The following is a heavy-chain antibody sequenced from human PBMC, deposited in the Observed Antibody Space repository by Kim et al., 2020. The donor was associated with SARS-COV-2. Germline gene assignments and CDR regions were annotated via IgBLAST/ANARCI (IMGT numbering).Heavy chain of an antibody. CDR1: GFTFSSYA. D-gene: IGHD6-13*01. CDR2: ISGSGGST. Sequence: GGSLRLSCAASGFTFSSYAMSWVRQAPGKGLEWVSAISGSGGSTYYADSVKGRFTISRDNSKNTLYLQMNSLRAEDTAVYYCAKTQRPGYSSSPDHYYYYYGMDVWGQGTTVTVSS. V-gene: IGHV3-23*01. CDR3: AKTQRPGYSSSPDHYYYYYGMDV. J-gene: IGHJ6*02.